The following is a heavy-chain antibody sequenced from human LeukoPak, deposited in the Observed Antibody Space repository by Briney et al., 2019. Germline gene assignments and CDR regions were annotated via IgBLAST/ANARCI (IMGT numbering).Heavy chain of an antibody. D-gene: IGHD3-16*02. V-gene: IGHV1-69*04. CDR2: IIPTLDVA. J-gene: IGHJ3*01. CDR1: GDNFSSYV. CDR3: TREGVYSPDPTSYHRLPFDV. Sequence: SVKVSCKASGDNFSSYVITWVRQVPGQGLEWMGRIIPTLDVANFAQKFKGRVTITADKFTNTAHLELSSLRSEDTAVYFCTREGVYSPDPTSYHRLPFDVWGKGTVVIVSS.